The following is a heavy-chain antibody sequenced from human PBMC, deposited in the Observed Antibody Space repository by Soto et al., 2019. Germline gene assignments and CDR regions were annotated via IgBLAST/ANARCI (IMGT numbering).Heavy chain of an antibody. Sequence: SVKVSCKASGGTFSSYAISWVRQAPGQGLEWMGGIIPIFGTANYAQKFQGRVTITADESTSTAYMELSSLRSEDTAVYYCARVRLRRDGYNSPFDYWGQGTLVTVSS. CDR1: GGTFSSYA. CDR2: IIPIFGTA. J-gene: IGHJ4*02. D-gene: IGHD5-12*01. V-gene: IGHV1-69*13. CDR3: ARVRLRRDGYNSPFDY.